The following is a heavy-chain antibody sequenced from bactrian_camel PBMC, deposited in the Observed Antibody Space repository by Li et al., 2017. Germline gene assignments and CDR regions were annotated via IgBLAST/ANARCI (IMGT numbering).Heavy chain of an antibody. CDR2: IDSDGAT. CDR3: AADTPYLSLGCGTWCEDFAY. J-gene: IGHJ6*01. V-gene: IGHV3S53*01. CDR1: GTTAC. D-gene: IGHD2*01. Sequence: QVQLVESGGGSVQAGGSLRLTCAASGTTACMDWFRQAPGKEREGVATIDSDGATNYADSVKGRFTISRERFKDTLYLQMNTLKPEDTAVYTCAADTPYLSLGCGTWCEDFAYWGQGTQVTVS.